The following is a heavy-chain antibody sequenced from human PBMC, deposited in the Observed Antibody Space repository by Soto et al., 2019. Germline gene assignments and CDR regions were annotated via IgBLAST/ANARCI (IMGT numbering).Heavy chain of an antibody. J-gene: IGHJ4*02. CDR1: GGSVSSGSYY. Sequence: SETLSLTCTVSGGSVSSGSYYWSWIRQPPGKGLEWIGYIYYSGSTNYNPSLKSRVTISVDTSKNQFSLKLSPVTAADTAVYYCARGNSSTQSYYYFDYWGQGNLVTVSS. CDR2: IYYSGST. D-gene: IGHD6-13*01. CDR3: ARGNSSTQSYYYFDY. V-gene: IGHV4-61*01.